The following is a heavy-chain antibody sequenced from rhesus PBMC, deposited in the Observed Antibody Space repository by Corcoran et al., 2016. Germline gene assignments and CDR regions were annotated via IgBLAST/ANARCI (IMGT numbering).Heavy chain of an antibody. CDR2: TYGSGGSN. J-gene: IGHJ2*01. Sequence: QVQLQESGPGLVKPSETLSLTCAVSGYSISSGYYWGCIRQPPGKGLEWIGSTYGSGGSNYLNPSLKSRVPLSVDTSKTHVSLKLSSVTAADTAVYYCARVGSSWSEWDTVGTEWYFDLWGPGTPITISS. D-gene: IGHD5-42*01. CDR1: GYSISSGYY. V-gene: IGHV4S14*01. CDR3: ARVGSSWSEWDTVGTEWYFDL.